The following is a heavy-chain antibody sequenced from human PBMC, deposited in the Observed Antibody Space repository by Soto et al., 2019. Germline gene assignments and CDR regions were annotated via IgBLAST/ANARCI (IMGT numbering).Heavy chain of an antibody. Sequence: EVQLVESGGALVQPGGSLRLSCAVSGFTFNNYWMSWVRQAPGKGLEWVANIKQDGNEKYYVDSVKGRFTISRDNAKNSLYLQMNSLRAEDTAVYYCTRITSLAGVDWGQGTLVTVSS. V-gene: IGHV3-7*05. CDR3: TRITSLAGVD. D-gene: IGHD3-10*01. CDR2: IKQDGNEK. J-gene: IGHJ4*02. CDR1: GFTFNNYW.